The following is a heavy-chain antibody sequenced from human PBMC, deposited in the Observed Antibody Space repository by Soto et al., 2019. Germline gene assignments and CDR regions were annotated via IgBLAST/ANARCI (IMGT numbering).Heavy chain of an antibody. Sequence: PSETLSLTCTVSGDSISRNVYFWTWIRQHPGKGLEWIGYIYYSGSSYYNPSLKSRVIISVDTSKNQFSLNLTAVTAADTAVYYCARGTMLRGPGYYAMDVWGQGTTVTVSS. J-gene: IGHJ6*02. CDR3: ARGTMLRGPGYYAMDV. CDR1: GDSISRNVYF. D-gene: IGHD3-10*01. V-gene: IGHV4-31*03. CDR2: IYYSGSS.